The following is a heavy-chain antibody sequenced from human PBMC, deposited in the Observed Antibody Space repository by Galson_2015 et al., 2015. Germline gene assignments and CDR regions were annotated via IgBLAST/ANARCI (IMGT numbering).Heavy chain of an antibody. CDR3: AKDLIYYDSSDDGDY. V-gene: IGHV3-23*01. CDR2: ISGSGGST. Sequence: SLRLSCAASGFTFSSYAMSWVRQAPGKGLEWVSAISGSGGSTYYADSVKGRFTISRDNSKNTLYLQMNSLRAEDTAVYYCAKDLIYYDSSDDGDYWGQGTLVTVSS. CDR1: GFTFSSYA. D-gene: IGHD3-22*01. J-gene: IGHJ4*02.